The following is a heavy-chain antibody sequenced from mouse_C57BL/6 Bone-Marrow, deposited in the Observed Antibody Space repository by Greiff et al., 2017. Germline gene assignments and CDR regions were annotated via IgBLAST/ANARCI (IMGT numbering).Heavy chain of an antibody. CDR2: IHPSDSDT. J-gene: IGHJ4*01. Sequence: QVQLQQPGAELVKPGASVKVSCKASGYTFTSYWMHWVKQRPGQGLEWIGRIHPSDSDTNYNQKFKGKATLTVDKSSSTAYMQLSSLTSDDSAVYYCAIRLLLRGFDYYAMDYWGQGTSVTVSS. V-gene: IGHV1-74*01. D-gene: IGHD1-1*01. CDR3: AIRLLLRGFDYYAMDY. CDR1: GYTFTSYW.